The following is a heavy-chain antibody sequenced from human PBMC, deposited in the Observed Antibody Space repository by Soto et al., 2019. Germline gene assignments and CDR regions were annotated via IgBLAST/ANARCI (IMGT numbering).Heavy chain of an antibody. J-gene: IGHJ4*02. CDR2: IIPILGIA. Sequence: QVQLVQSGAEVKKPGSSVKVSCKASGGTFSSYTISWVRQAPGQGLEWMGRIIPILGIANYAQKFQGRVTITADKSTSTAYMELSSLRSEDTAVYYCARDLLGYYYDSSVYYAIDYWGQGTLVTVSS. CDR1: GGTFSSYT. V-gene: IGHV1-69*08. D-gene: IGHD3-22*01. CDR3: ARDLLGYYYDSSVYYAIDY.